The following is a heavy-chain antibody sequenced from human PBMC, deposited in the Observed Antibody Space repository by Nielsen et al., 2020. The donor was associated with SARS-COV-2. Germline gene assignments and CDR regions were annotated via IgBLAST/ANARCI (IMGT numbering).Heavy chain of an antibody. J-gene: IGHJ4*02. D-gene: IGHD3-22*01. CDR1: GFTFDDYA. CDR2: ISWNSGSI. Sequence: GGSLRLSCAASGFTFDDYAMHWVRQAPGKGLEWVSGISWNSGSIGYEDSVKGRFTISRDNAKNSLYLQMNSLRAEDTALYYCAKVSDSSGSDYWGQGTLVTVSS. CDR3: AKVSDSSGSDY. V-gene: IGHV3-9*01.